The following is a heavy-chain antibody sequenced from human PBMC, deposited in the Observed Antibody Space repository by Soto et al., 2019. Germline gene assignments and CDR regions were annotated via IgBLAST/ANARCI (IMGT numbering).Heavy chain of an antibody. CDR1: GITFSHFA. CDR3: AKGRSVGISSPLDL. Sequence: GGSLRLSCAASGITFSHFAMNWVRHSPGKGLEWSSGISGSGSSTHDADSVQGRVIISRDSSNGTLCLQMDRLRADDSAVYYCAKGRSVGISSPLDLWGQGPPITVSS. V-gene: IGHV3-23*01. J-gene: IGHJ1*01. D-gene: IGHD2-2*01. CDR2: ISGSGSST.